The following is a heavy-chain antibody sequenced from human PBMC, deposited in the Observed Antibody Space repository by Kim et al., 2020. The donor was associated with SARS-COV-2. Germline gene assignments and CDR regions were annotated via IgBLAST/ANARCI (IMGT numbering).Heavy chain of an antibody. D-gene: IGHD3-3*01. CDR1: GYTFTSYA. Sequence: ASVKVSCKASGYTFTSYAMNWVRQAPGQGLEWMGWINTNTGNPTYAQGFTGRFVFSLDTSVSTAYLQISSLKAEDTAVYYCARALRTIFGLYYYYYGMDVWGQGTTVTVSS. J-gene: IGHJ6*02. CDR3: ARALRTIFGLYYYYYGMDV. V-gene: IGHV7-4-1*02. CDR2: INTNTGNP.